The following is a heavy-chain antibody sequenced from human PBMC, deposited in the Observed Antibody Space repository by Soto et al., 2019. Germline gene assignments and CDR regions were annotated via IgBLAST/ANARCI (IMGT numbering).Heavy chain of an antibody. Sequence: ASVKVSCKASGYTFTSYGISWVRQAPGQGLEWMGWISAYNGNTNYAQKLQGRVTMTTDTSTSTAYMELSSLRSEDTAVYYCARGKVGATLYYYGMDVWGQGTTVTSP. CDR2: ISAYNGNT. CDR1: GYTFTSYG. CDR3: ARGKVGATLYYYGMDV. V-gene: IGHV1-18*04. D-gene: IGHD1-26*01. J-gene: IGHJ6*02.